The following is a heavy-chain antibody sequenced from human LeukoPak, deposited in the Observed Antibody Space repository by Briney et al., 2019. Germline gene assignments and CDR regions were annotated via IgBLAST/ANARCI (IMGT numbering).Heavy chain of an antibody. V-gene: IGHV3-23*01. Sequence: GGSLRLSCAASGFTFSSYAMSWVRQAPGKGLEWVSAISGSGGSTYYADSVKGRFTISRDNSKNTLYLQMNSLRAEDTAVYYCANTYYDFLSGFMGDYWGQGTLVTVSS. D-gene: IGHD3-3*01. CDR3: ANTYYDFLSGFMGDY. CDR2: ISGSGGST. CDR1: GFTFSSYA. J-gene: IGHJ4*02.